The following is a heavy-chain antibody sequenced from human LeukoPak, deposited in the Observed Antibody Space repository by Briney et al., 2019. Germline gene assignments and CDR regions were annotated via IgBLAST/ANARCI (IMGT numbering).Heavy chain of an antibody. CDR2: MNPNSGNT. Sequence: ASVKVSCKASGYILTDYYMHWVRQAPGQGLEWMGWMNPNSGNTGYAQKFQGRVTITRNTSISTAYMELSSLRSEDTAVYYCARGRRYDFWSGYYRIFDYWAQGTLVTVSS. D-gene: IGHD3-3*01. CDR1: GYILTDYY. V-gene: IGHV1-8*03. J-gene: IGHJ4*02. CDR3: ARGRRYDFWSGYYRIFDY.